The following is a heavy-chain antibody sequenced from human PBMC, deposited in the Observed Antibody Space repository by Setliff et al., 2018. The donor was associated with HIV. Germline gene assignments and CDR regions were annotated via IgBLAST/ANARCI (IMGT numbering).Heavy chain of an antibody. CDR3: ARGVVDYDFWSGSGDYYYMDV. CDR2: ISHSGIT. J-gene: IGHJ6*03. D-gene: IGHD3-3*01. V-gene: IGHV4-39*02. Sequence: SETLSLTCTVSGGSISSSSYYWGWIRQPPGKGLEWIGYISHSGITYYNPSLKSRVTISVDTSKNHFSLRLSSVTAADTAVYYCARGVVDYDFWSGSGDYYYMDVWGKGTTVTVSS. CDR1: GGSISSSSYY.